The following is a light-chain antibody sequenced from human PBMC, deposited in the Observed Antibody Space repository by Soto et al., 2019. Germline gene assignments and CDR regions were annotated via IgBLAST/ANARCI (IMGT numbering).Light chain of an antibody. J-gene: IGKJ5*01. V-gene: IGKV3-15*01. CDR2: GAS. Sequence: IVMTQSPATLSVSPGERATVSCRASQSVRSKLAWYQQKPGQAPRLLIYGASTRATGIPARFSGSGCGTEFFLPISSLQSEDFSVYYCQQYKNWPPITFGQGTRLENK. CDR1: QSVRSK. CDR3: QQYKNWPPIT.